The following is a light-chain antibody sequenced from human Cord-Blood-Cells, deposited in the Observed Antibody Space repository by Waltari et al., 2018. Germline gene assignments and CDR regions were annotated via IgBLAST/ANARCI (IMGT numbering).Light chain of an antibody. CDR1: ISDVVGYNN. Sequence: QSALTQPASVSGSTGQSVTIACPATISDVVGYNNVSVYQQHPGKAPKAMNYEVSNRPSGVSNRFSGAKSGNTVSLPISGLQVEDEADYYCSPYTSSSTLVVFGGGTKLTV. CDR3: SPYTSSSTLVV. V-gene: IGLV2-14*01. J-gene: IGLJ2*01. CDR2: EVS.